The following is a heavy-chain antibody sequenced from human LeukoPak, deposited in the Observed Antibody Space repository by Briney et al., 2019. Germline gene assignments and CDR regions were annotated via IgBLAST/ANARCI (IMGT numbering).Heavy chain of an antibody. V-gene: IGHV3-7*01. D-gene: IGHD6-13*01. CDR3: ARWGTAAAGLFDY. CDR1: GFTFSSYW. CDR2: IKQDGSEK. J-gene: IGHJ4*02. Sequence: PGGSLRLSCAASGFTFSSYWMSWVRQAPGKGLEWVANIKQDGSEKYYVDSVKGRFTISRDNAKNTLYLQMNSLRAEDTAVYYCARWGTAAAGLFDYWGQGTLVTVSS.